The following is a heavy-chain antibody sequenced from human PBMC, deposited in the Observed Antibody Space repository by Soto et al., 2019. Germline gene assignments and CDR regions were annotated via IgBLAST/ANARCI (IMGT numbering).Heavy chain of an antibody. D-gene: IGHD2-21*02. Sequence: PGGSLRLSSAASGVTVSNAWMSWVCQAPGKGLEWVGRIKSKTDGGTTDYAAPVKGRFTISRDDSKNTLYLQMNSLKTEDTAVYYCTTDEPCHSGDSVPFDYRGQGTLGTVSS. CDR3: TTDEPCHSGDSVPFDY. CDR1: GVTVSNAW. V-gene: IGHV3-15*01. CDR2: IKSKTDGGTT. J-gene: IGHJ4*02.